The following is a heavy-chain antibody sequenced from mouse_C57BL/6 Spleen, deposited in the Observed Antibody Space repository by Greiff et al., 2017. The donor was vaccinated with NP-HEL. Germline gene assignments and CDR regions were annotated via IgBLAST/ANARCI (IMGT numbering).Heavy chain of an antibody. D-gene: IGHD3-2*02. CDR3: AREGSSDAMDY. V-gene: IGHV1-55*01. J-gene: IGHJ4*01. CDR1: GYTFTSYW. Sequence: QVQLQQPGAELVKPGASVKMSCKASGYTFTSYWITWVKQRPGQGLEWIGDIYPGNGGTNYNEKFKSKATLTVDTSSSTAYMQLSSLTSEDSAVYYCAREGSSDAMDYWGQGTSVTVSS. CDR2: IYPGNGGT.